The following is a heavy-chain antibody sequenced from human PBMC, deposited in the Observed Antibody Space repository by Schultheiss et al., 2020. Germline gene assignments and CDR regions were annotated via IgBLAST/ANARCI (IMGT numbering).Heavy chain of an antibody. V-gene: IGHV3-23*01. CDR2: ISGSGGST. Sequence: SSSSYYWGWIRQPPGKGLEWVSAISGSGGSTYYADSVKGRFTISRDNSKNTLYLQMNSLRAEDTAVYFCARYGYDYGMDVWGQGTTVTVSS. CDR3: ARYGYDYGMDV. J-gene: IGHJ6*02. CDR1: SSSSYY. D-gene: IGHD4-17*01.